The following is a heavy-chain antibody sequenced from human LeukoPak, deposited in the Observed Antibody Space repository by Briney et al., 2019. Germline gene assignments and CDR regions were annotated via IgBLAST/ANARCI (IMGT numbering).Heavy chain of an antibody. CDR3: AREVGPGDAFDI. Sequence: SETLSLTCTVSGGSISSYYWSWIRQPPGKGLEWIGYIYTSGSTNYNPSLKSRVTISVDTSKNQFSLKLSSVTAAHTAVYYCAREVGPGDAFDIWGQGTLVTVSS. J-gene: IGHJ3*02. V-gene: IGHV4-4*09. CDR1: GGSISSYY. CDR2: IYTSGST. D-gene: IGHD3-10*01.